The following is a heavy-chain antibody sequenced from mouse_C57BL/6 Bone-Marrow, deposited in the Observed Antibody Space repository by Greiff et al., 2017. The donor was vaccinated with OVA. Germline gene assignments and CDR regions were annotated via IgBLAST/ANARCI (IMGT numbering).Heavy chain of an antibody. D-gene: IGHD2-10*01. V-gene: IGHV2-5*01. CDR3: AKNFPYFYAMDY. J-gene: IGHJ4*01. CDR1: GFSLTSYG. CDR2: IWRGGST. Sequence: QVQLKQSGPGLVQPSQSLSITCTVSGFSLTSYGVHWVRQSPGKGLEWLGVIWRGGSTGYNAAFMSRLSITEDNSKSQVFFKMNSLQADVTAIYYCAKNFPYFYAMDYWGQGTSVTVSS.